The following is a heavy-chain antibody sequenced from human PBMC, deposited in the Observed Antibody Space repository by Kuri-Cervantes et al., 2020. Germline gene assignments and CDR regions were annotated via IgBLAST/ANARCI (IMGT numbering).Heavy chain of an antibody. Sequence: GESLKISCAASGFIFSDFGMHWVRQAPGKGLEWVTFIRYDGSNKYYADSVKGRFTISRDNSKNTLYLQMNSLRAEDTAVYYCAKDPAMYYYDSSGYDYWGQGTLVTVSS. J-gene: IGHJ4*02. CDR1: GFIFSDFG. CDR3: AKDPAMYYYDSSGYDY. D-gene: IGHD3-22*01. V-gene: IGHV3-30*02. CDR2: IRYDGSNK.